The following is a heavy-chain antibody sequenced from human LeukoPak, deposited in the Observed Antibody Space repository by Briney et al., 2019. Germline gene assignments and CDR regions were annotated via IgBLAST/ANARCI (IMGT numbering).Heavy chain of an antibody. CDR2: INPNSGNT. D-gene: IGHD1-26*01. CDR3: ARPNSVGPTVYFDY. Sequence: ASVKVSCKASGFTFTAYYMHWVRQAPGQGLEWRGWINPNSGNTNYAQKFQGRVTMTRDTSISTAYMELSRLRSDDTAVYYCARPNSVGPTVYFDYWGQGTLVTVSS. CDR1: GFTFTAYY. J-gene: IGHJ4*02. V-gene: IGHV1-2*02.